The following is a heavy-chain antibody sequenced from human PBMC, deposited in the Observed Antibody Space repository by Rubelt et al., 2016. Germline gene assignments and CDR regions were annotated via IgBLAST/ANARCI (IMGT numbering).Heavy chain of an antibody. J-gene: IGHJ4*02. CDR2: IHHSGST. CDR3: ARHLRSGSGYYSPFVY. Sequence: QVQLQQWGAGLLKPSETLSLTCAVYGGVFSDHYWSWIRQPPGKGLQWIGEIHHSGSTNYSPSLKSRVTISVDTSRNQLTLKLNSGTAADTVLYYCARHLRSGSGYYSPFVYWGQGTLVTVAS. CDR1: GGVFSDHY. V-gene: IGHV4-34*01. D-gene: IGHD3-22*01.